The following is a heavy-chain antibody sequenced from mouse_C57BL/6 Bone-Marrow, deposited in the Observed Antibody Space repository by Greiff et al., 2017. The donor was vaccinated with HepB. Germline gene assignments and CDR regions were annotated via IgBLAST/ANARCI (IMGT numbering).Heavy chain of an antibody. J-gene: IGHJ2*01. CDR1: GFTFSDYG. CDR2: ISSGSSTI. Sequence: EVKLEESGGGLVKPGGSLKLSCAASGFTFSDYGMHWVRQAPEKGLEWVAYISSGSSTIYYADTVKGRFTISRDNAKNTLFLQMTSLRSEDTARYYCARRGNYFDYWGQGTTLTVSS. CDR3: ARRGNYFDY. D-gene: IGHD1-1*02. V-gene: IGHV5-17*01.